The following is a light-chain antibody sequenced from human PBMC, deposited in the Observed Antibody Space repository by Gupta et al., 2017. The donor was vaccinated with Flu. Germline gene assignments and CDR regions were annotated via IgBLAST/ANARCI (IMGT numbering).Light chain of an antibody. J-gene: IGKJ1*01. Sequence: EIVLTQSPGTLSLSPGESATLSCRASQSFTNNYLAWYQQKPGQAPKLLIFRTSNRATGVPDRLRGSVSGRDITRTIIRLEAEDFAVYYCQQSASSQWSFGQGTKVEI. CDR1: QSFTNNY. V-gene: IGKV3-20*01. CDR3: QQSASSQWS. CDR2: RTS.